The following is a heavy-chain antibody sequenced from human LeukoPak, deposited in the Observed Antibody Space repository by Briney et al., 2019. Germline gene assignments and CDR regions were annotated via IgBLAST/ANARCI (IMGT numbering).Heavy chain of an antibody. V-gene: IGHV3-7*05. J-gene: IGHJ5*02. Sequence: GGSLRLSCAVSGFTFTSYWMSWVRQAPGKGLEWVANIRQDGSEKYYVDSVKGRFSISRDNAKKSLYLQMNSLRADDTAVYYCAREDVDYDFWSGYPNWFDPWGQGTLVTVSS. D-gene: IGHD3-3*01. CDR1: GFTFTSYW. CDR2: IRQDGSEK. CDR3: AREDVDYDFWSGYPNWFDP.